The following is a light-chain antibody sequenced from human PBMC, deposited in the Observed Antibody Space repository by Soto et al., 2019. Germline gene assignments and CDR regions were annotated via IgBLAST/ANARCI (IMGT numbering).Light chain of an antibody. CDR3: QQHDSWPRT. CDR2: SAS. Sequence: IVMTQSPDILAVSPGETVTLSCRASQSLSDNLAWYQQKPGQAPRLLIYSASRRATGFPARFSGSGSGTDFTLTISSLQSEDFAVYYCQQHDSWPRTFGQGTKVDI. J-gene: IGKJ1*01. CDR1: QSLSDN. V-gene: IGKV3-15*01.